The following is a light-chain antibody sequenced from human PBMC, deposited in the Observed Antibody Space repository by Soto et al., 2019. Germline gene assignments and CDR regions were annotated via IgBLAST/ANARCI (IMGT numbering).Light chain of an antibody. J-gene: IGLJ2*01. CDR3: QSYDSSLSGVV. V-gene: IGLV1-40*01. CDR2: GNS. CDR1: SSNIGAGYA. Sequence: QSVLTQPPSVSGAPGQRVTISCTGSSSNIGAGYAVHWYQQLPGTAPKLLIYGNSNRPSGVPYRFSGSKSGTSASLAITGLQDEDEADYYCQSYDSSLSGVVFGGGTKLTVL.